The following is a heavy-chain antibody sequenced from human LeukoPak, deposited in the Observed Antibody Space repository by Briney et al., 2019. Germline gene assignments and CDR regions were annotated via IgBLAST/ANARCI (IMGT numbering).Heavy chain of an antibody. Sequence: GRSLRLSCAASGFTFYSYALHWVRQAPGKGLEWVAVISYDGRNKYHADSVKGRFTISRDNSKNTLYLQMNSLRAEDTAVYYCAKDSRDYDWVSGTDYWGQGTLVTVSS. J-gene: IGHJ4*02. CDR3: AKDSRDYDWVSGTDY. CDR2: ISYDGRNK. D-gene: IGHD5-12*01. CDR1: GFTFYSYA. V-gene: IGHV3-30*04.